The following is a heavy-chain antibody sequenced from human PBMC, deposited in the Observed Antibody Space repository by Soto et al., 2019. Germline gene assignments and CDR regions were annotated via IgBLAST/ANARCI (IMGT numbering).Heavy chain of an antibody. V-gene: IGHV4-39*01. J-gene: IGHJ5*02. CDR1: GGSISSSSYY. CDR2: IYYSGST. Sequence: SETLSLTCTASGGSISSSSYYWGWIRQPPGKGLEWIGSIYYSGSTYYNPSLKSRVTISVDTSKNQFSLKLSSVTAADTAVYYCARRMAYCGGDCYWFDPWGQGTLVTVSS. CDR3: ARRMAYCGGDCYWFDP. D-gene: IGHD2-21*02.